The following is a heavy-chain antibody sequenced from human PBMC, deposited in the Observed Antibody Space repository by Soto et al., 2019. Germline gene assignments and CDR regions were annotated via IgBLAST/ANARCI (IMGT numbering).Heavy chain of an antibody. J-gene: IGHJ6*02. Sequence: EVQLLESGGGWVQPGGSLRLSCAASGFTFSTFVMTWVRQVPGEGLEWISSITGSGKSAYYADSVKGRVTISRANSKNTLYLQIRSLGVDDTAVYHCAVHLGENYYTMDVWGQGTTVTVSS. V-gene: IGHV3-23*01. CDR1: GFTFSTFV. CDR3: AVHLGENYYTMDV. D-gene: IGHD3-10*01. CDR2: ITGSGKSA.